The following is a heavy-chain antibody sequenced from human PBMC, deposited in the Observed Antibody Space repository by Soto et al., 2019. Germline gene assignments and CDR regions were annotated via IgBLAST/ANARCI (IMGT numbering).Heavy chain of an antibody. D-gene: IGHD3-10*01. CDR2: ITPFNGNT. Sequence: SVKVSCKASGYTFTYRYLHWVRQAPGQALEWMGWITPFNGNTNYAQKFQDRVTITRDRSMSTAYMELSSLRSEDTAMYYCATVNRYYGSGISAFDIWGQGTMVTVS. J-gene: IGHJ3*02. CDR1: GYTFTYRY. V-gene: IGHV1-45*02. CDR3: ATVNRYYGSGISAFDI.